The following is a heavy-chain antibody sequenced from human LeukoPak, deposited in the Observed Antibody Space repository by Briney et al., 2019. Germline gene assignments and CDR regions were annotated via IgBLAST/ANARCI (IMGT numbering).Heavy chain of an antibody. CDR2: INPNTGVT. D-gene: IGHD6-19*01. J-gene: IGHJ2*01. Sequence: ASVKVSCQAAGYTFTDFYMHWVRQAPGQGLEWMGSINPNTGVTFYAQNFQGRVSLTRDTSISTAYMELTSLRSDDTAVYFCARDLGQWLPHWNFDLWGRGTLVTVSS. CDR1: GYTFTDFY. CDR3: ARDLGQWLPHWNFDL. V-gene: IGHV1-2*02.